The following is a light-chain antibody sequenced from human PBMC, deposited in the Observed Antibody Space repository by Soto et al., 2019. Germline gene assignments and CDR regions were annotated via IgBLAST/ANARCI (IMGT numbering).Light chain of an antibody. Sequence: EVVLTQSPATLSVSPGARATLSCRASQNINTNLAWYQHKPGQPPTLVMYGAATRATGVPDRFSGSWSGTQFPLTITSLQSEDFAVYYCQQYNACTWTFGQGTKVEIK. J-gene: IGKJ1*01. CDR2: GAA. CDR3: QQYNACTWT. V-gene: IGKV3-15*01. CDR1: QNINTN.